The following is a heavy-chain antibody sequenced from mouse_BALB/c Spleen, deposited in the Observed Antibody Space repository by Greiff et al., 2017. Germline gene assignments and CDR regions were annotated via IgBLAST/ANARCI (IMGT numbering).Heavy chain of an antibody. Sequence: EVQLQQSGAELVRSGASVKLSCTASGFNIKDYYMHWVKQRPEQGLEWIGWIDPENGDTEYAPKFQGKATMTADTSSNTAYLQLSSLTSEDTAVYYCNAGGNYAYYFDYWGQGTTLTVSS. J-gene: IGHJ2*01. D-gene: IGHD2-1*01. CDR2: IDPENGDT. CDR3: NAGGNYAYYFDY. CDR1: GFNIKDYY. V-gene: IGHV14-4*02.